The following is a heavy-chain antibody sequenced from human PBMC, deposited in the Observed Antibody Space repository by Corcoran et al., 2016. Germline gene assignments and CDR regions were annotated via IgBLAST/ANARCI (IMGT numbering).Heavy chain of an antibody. V-gene: IGHV3-48*04. CDR3: ARDRGKVVVGVAAPYGLDYGMDV. CDR1: GFTFSSYS. D-gene: IGHD2-15*01. J-gene: IGHJ6*02. Sequence: EVQLVESGGGLVQPGGSLRLSCAASGFTFSSYSMNWVRQAPGKGLEWVSYISSSSSTIYYADSVKGRFTISRDNAKNSLYLQMNSLRAEDTAVYYCARDRGKVVVGVAAPYGLDYGMDVWGQGTTVTVSS. CDR2: ISSSSSTI.